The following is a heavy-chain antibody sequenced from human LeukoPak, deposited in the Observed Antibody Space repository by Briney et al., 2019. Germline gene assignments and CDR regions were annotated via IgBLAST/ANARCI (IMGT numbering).Heavy chain of an antibody. V-gene: IGHV3-30-3*01. CDR2: ISYDGSNK. Sequence: PGGSLRLSCAASGFTFSSYAMHWVRQAPGKGLEWVAVISYDGSNKYYADSVKGRFTISRDNAKNSLYLQMNSLRAEDTAVYYCARGGYYYYGMDVWGKGTTVTVSS. D-gene: IGHD3-16*01. CDR3: ARGGYYYYGMDV. J-gene: IGHJ6*04. CDR1: GFTFSSYA.